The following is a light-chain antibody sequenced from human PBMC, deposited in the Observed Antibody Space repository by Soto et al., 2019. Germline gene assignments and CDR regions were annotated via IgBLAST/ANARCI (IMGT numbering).Light chain of an antibody. Sequence: DIQMPQSPSSVSASVGDSVTITCRASQAIDKWLAWYQQKPGLAPNLVVYTASRLHGGGPSRFSGSASGTDFTLTISSLQPEDVATYYCQQGESFPLTFGGGTKVEI. CDR1: QAIDKW. CDR2: TAS. CDR3: QQGESFPLT. J-gene: IGKJ4*01. V-gene: IGKV1-12*01.